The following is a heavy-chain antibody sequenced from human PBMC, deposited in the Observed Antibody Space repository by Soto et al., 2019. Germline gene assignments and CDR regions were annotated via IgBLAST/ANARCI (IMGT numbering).Heavy chain of an antibody. CDR3: AKSSEGHWELLFPDY. J-gene: IGHJ4*02. Sequence: ESGGGVVQPGRSLRLSCAASGFTFSNYGMHWVRQAPGKGLEWVAVISYDGSNKYYVDSVKGRFTISRDNSKNTLYLQMNSLRAEDTAVYYCAKSSEGHWELLFPDYWGQGTLVTVSS. CDR1: GFTFSNYG. CDR2: ISYDGSNK. V-gene: IGHV3-30*18. D-gene: IGHD1-26*01.